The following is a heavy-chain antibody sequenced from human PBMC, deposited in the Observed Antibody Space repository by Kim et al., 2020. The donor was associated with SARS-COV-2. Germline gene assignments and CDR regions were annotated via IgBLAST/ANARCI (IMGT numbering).Heavy chain of an antibody. Sequence: GGSLRLSCRTSGFTFRDVGMSWVRQAPGKGLEWVGFIRSRARGGTAEYAPAVRGRFTVSRDDSKSIAYLQMDSLKTEDTAMYYCTRNYGLSDFWCQGTLV. CDR1: GFTFRDVG. CDR2: IRSRARGGTA. J-gene: IGHJ4*02. CDR3: TRNYGLSDF. D-gene: IGHD3-16*01. V-gene: IGHV3-49*04.